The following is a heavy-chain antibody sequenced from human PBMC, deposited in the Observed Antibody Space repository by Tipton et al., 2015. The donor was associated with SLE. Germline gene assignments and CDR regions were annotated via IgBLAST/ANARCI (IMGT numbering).Heavy chain of an antibody. D-gene: IGHD2-15*01. Sequence: FLRLSCAASGFTFSSYAMSWVRQAPGKGLEWVSAISGSGGSTYYADSVKGRFTISRDNSKNTLYLQMNSLRAEDTAVYYCAKAHCSGGSCYSTVDHWGQGTLVTVSS. CDR2: ISGSGGST. CDR3: AKAHCSGGSCYSTVDH. CDR1: GFTFSSYA. J-gene: IGHJ4*02. V-gene: IGHV3-23*01.